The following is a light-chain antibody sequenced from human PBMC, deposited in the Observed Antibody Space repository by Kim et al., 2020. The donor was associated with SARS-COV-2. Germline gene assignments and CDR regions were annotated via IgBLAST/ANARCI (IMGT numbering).Light chain of an antibody. CDR1: TIASKS. V-gene: IGLV3-21*01. J-gene: IGLJ2*01. CDR3: QVWDTGSEHVL. Sequence: APGETARISCEGNTIASKSVNWYQQTPGKAPVLVIYYDSNRPSGIPERFSASNSGNTATLTISRVEAGDEADYYCQVWDTGSEHVLFGGGTQLTVL. CDR2: YDS.